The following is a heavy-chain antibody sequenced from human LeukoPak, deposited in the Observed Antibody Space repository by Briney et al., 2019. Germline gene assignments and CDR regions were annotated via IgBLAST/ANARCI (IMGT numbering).Heavy chain of an antibody. CDR3: ARDPSHCSGGTSFPGSDY. J-gene: IGHJ4*02. Sequence: GGSLRLSCAGSGFTFSSYAMNWLRQAPGKGLEWLSYISSSSGAIYYADSAKGRFTTSRDNVKNSLYLQMNNLRVEDTGVYYCARDPSHCSGGTSFPGSDYWGQGSLVTVSS. V-gene: IGHV3-48*01. CDR2: ISSSSGAI. CDR1: GFTFSSYA. D-gene: IGHD2-15*01.